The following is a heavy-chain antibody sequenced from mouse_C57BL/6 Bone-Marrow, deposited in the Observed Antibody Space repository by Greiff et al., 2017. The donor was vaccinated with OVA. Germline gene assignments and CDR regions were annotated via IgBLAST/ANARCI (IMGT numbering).Heavy chain of an antibody. J-gene: IGHJ2*01. CDR3: TIHVL. Sequence: EVQLQQSGAELVRPGASVQLSCTVSGFNINADYIHWVKQSPEQSLEWIGWIDPENGDTEYASNFQGKATLTADTSSNTAYLQLSSLTSEDTAVYYGTIHVLWGQGTTLTVSA. CDR2: IDPENGDT. CDR1: GFNINADY. V-gene: IGHV14-4*01.